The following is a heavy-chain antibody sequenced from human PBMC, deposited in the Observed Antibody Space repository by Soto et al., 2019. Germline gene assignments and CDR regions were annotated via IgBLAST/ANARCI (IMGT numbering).Heavy chain of an antibody. CDR3: ARVLVVITTYAFDI. Sequence: GGSLRLSCAASGFTFSSYWMSWVRQAPGKGLEWVANIKEDGSEKYYVDSVKGRFTSSRENAKNSLYLQMNSLRAEDTAVYYCARVLVVITTYAFDIWGQGTMVTVSS. J-gene: IGHJ3*02. V-gene: IGHV3-7*04. D-gene: IGHD3-22*01. CDR1: GFTFSSYW. CDR2: IKEDGSEK.